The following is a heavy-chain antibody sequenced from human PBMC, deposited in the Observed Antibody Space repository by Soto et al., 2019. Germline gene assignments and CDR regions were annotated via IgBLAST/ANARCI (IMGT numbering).Heavy chain of an antibody. D-gene: IGHD6-13*01. CDR1: GDSVSSNSAA. CDR2: TYYRSKWYN. V-gene: IGHV6-1*01. CDR3: ARDGGIAAAGTTYSSGWYRGDYFDY. J-gene: IGHJ4*02. Sequence: PSQTLSLTCAISGDSVSSNSAAWNWIRQSPSRSLEWLGRTYYRSKWYNDYAVSVKSRITINPDTSKNQFSLQLNSVTPEDTAVYYCARDGGIAAAGTTYSSGWYRGDYFDYWGQGTLVTVSS.